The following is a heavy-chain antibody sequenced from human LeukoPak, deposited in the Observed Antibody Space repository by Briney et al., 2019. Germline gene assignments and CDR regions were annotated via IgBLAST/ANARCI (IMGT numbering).Heavy chain of an antibody. CDR2: IYPGDSDT. Sequence: GESLKISFKGSGYSFSTYWIGWVRQMPGKGLEWMGIIYPGDSDTRYSPSFQGQVTISADKSISTAYLQWSSLKASDTAMYYCARRSSSSLDAFDIWGQGTMVTVSS. J-gene: IGHJ3*02. D-gene: IGHD6-13*01. CDR3: ARRSSSSLDAFDI. CDR1: GYSFSTYW. V-gene: IGHV5-51*01.